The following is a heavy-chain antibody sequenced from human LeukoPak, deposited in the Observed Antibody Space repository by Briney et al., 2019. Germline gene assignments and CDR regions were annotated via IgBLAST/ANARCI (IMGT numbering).Heavy chain of an antibody. CDR2: IYYSGST. CDR1: GGSISSYY. D-gene: IGHD3-10*01. CDR3: ARVRTPGDPRYYFDY. V-gene: IGHV4-59*01. J-gene: IGHJ4*02. Sequence: SETLSLTCTVSGGSISSYYWSWIRQPPGKGLEWIGYIYYSGSTNYNPSLKSRVTISVDTSKNQFSLKLSSVTAADTAVYYCARVRTPGDPRYYFDYWGQGTLVTVSS.